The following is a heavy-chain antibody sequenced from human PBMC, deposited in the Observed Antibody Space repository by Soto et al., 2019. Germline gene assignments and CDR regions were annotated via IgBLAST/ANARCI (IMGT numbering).Heavy chain of an antibody. CDR1: RFSIMGYA. J-gene: IGHJ4*02. CDR2: IAGSGSST. Sequence: GGSLRLSCAASRFSIMGYAMSWIRPAPGKGLEWVSGIAGSGSSTYYADSVKGRFTISRDNSKNTLYLQMNSLRAEDTAVYYCAKDGYDYVWGSTPPDYWGQGTLVTVSS. D-gene: IGHD3-16*01. V-gene: IGHV3-23*01. CDR3: AKDGYDYVWGSTPPDY.